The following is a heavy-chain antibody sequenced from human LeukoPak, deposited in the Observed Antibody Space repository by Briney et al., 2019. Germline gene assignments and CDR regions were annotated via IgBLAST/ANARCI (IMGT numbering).Heavy chain of an antibody. J-gene: IGHJ5*02. CDR3: ARDRRADDTPYDWYDP. CDR2: IKQDGSEK. V-gene: IGHV3-7*01. CDR1: GFTLSDYY. D-gene: IGHD6-13*01. Sequence: GGSLRLSCAASGFTLSDYYMSWVRQAPGKVLEWVANIKQDGSEKNYLDSVKDRFTISRDNAESSLYLQMNSLKVEDTAVYYCARDRRADDTPYDWYDPWGQGTLVTVSS.